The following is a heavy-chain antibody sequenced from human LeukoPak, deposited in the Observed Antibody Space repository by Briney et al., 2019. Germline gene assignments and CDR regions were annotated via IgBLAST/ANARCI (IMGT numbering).Heavy chain of an antibody. CDR3: ARGTYSSSLRGGDY. D-gene: IGHD6-13*01. V-gene: IGHV3-48*02. J-gene: IGHJ4*02. CDR2: IKGSGDSI. CDR1: GFTFSSYS. Sequence: GGSLRLSCAASGFTFSSYSMNWVRQAPGKGLEWVSYIKGSGDSIFYADSVKGRFTISRDNAKNSLYLQMNSLRDEDTAVYYCARGTYSSSLRGGDYWGQGTLVTVSS.